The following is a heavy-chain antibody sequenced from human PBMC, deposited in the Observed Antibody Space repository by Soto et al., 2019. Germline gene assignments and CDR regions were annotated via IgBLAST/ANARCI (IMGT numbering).Heavy chain of an antibody. CDR3: AREVGRTHFDY. Sequence: QVQLQESGPGLVKPSGTLSLTCAVSGGSISGSNWWSWVRQPPGKGLEWIGEIYHSGTTNYNPSLKNQVTISVYKFQNQFSLKLSSVTAADTAVYYCAREVGRTHFDYWGQGSLVTVSS. D-gene: IGHD2-15*01. J-gene: IGHJ4*02. V-gene: IGHV4-4*02. CDR1: GGSISGSNW. CDR2: IYHSGTT.